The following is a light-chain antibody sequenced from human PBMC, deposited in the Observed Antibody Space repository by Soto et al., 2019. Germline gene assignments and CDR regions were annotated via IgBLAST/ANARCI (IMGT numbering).Light chain of an antibody. Sequence: QSALTQPASVSGSPGQSITISCTGTSSDVGNYDLVSWFQHHPGKAPKLIIYEDQKRPSGVSNRFSGSKSGNTASLTISGLQAEDEADFYCCSYAGSSTLFGGGTQLTVL. CDR3: CSYAGSSTL. V-gene: IGLV2-23*01. J-gene: IGLJ2*01. CDR1: SSDVGNYDL. CDR2: EDQ.